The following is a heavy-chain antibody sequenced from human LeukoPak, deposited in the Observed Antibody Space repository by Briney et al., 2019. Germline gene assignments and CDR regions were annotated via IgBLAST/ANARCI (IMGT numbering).Heavy chain of an antibody. CDR2: IYPGDSDT. D-gene: IGHD5-24*01. CDR3: ARVNDGWESRAFDI. V-gene: IGHV5-51*01. J-gene: IGHJ3*02. Sequence: GESLQISCQGSGYSFTSYWIGWVRQLPGKGLEWMGIIYPGDSDTRYSPSFQGQVTISADKSISTAYLQWSSLKASDTAMYYCARVNDGWESRAFDIWGQGTMVTVSS. CDR1: GYSFTSYW.